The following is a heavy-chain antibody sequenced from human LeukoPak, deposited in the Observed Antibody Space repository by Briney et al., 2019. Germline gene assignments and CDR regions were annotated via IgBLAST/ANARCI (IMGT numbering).Heavy chain of an antibody. Sequence: GGSLRLSCAASGFTFSNYAMSWVRQAPGKGLEWVSGINWNGGSTGYADSVKGRFTISRDNAKNSLYLQMNSLGAEDTAVYYCARVMGGGGAYYYMDVWGKGATVTISS. CDR2: INWNGGST. J-gene: IGHJ6*03. V-gene: IGHV3-20*04. CDR1: GFTFSNYA. CDR3: ARVMGGGGAYYYMDV. D-gene: IGHD2-8*01.